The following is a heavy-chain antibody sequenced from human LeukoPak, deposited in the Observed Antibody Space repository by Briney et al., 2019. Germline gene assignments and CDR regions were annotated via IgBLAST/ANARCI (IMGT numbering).Heavy chain of an antibody. CDR2: INPNSGGS. CDR1: GYTFTGYY. J-gene: IGHJ4*02. Sequence: ASAKVSCKASGYTFTGYYMHWVRQAPGQGLEWMGWINPNSGGSNYAQKFQGRVTMTRDTSISTAYMELSRLRSDDTAVYYCARPDYYDSSGYPDYWGQGTLVTVSS. V-gene: IGHV1-2*02. D-gene: IGHD3-22*01. CDR3: ARPDYYDSSGYPDY.